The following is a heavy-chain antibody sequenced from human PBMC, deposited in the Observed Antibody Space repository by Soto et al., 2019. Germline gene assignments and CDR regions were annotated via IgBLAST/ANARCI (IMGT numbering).Heavy chain of an antibody. CDR1: GFTFGRHW. J-gene: IGHJ4*02. Sequence: EVQLVESGGALVQPGGTPRLSCAASGFTFGRHWMSWVRQAPGKGLEWVANIKQNGAETYYAHPVQGRFTISRDNIKSILYLQMSGLRGDDTAXYSCARVPYDSTGYFNDYWAQGTLVSVSS. CDR2: IKQNGAET. V-gene: IGHV3-7*01. CDR3: ARVPYDSTGYFNDY. D-gene: IGHD3-22*01.